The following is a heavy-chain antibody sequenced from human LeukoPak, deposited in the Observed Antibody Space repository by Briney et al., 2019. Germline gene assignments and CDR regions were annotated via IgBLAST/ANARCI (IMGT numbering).Heavy chain of an antibody. D-gene: IGHD3-22*01. J-gene: IGHJ4*02. CDR1: GYTFTNYT. CDR3: TRGRDTTGYFVY. V-gene: IGHV7-4-1*02. CDR2: IDTNTGNP. Sequence: ASVKVSCKDSGYTFTNYTINWVRLVPGQGLEWMGWIDTNTGNPTYAQGFTGRFVFSLDTSVTTSYLQISSLTAENTAVYYCTRGRDTTGYFVYWGQGTLVTVSS.